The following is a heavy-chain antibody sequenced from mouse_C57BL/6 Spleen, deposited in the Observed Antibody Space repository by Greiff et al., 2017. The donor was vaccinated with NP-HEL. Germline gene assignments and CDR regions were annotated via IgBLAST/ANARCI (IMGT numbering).Heavy chain of an antibody. J-gene: IGHJ1*03. CDR1: GYAFSSSW. D-gene: IGHD1-1*01. V-gene: IGHV1-82*01. CDR2: IYPGDGDT. Sequence: VKLQESGPELVKPGASVKISCKASGYAFSSSWMNWVKQRPGKGLEWIGRIYPGDGDTNYNGKFKGKATLTADKSSSTAYMQLSSLTSEDSAVYFCARGGYGSSPWWYFDVWGTGTTVTVSS. CDR3: ARGGYGSSPWWYFDV.